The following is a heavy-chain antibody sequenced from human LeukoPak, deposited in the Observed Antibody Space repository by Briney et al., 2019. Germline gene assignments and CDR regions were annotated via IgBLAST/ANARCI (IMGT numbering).Heavy chain of an antibody. CDR2: INHSGST. CDR1: GGSFSGYY. V-gene: IGHV4-34*01. Sequence: SETLSLTCAVYGGSFSGYYWSWIRRPPGKGLEWIGEINHSGSTNYNPSLKSRVTISVDTSKNQFSLKLSSVTAADTAVYYCARGLDGRIFDYWGRGTLVTVSS. J-gene: IGHJ4*02. CDR3: ARGLDGRIFDY.